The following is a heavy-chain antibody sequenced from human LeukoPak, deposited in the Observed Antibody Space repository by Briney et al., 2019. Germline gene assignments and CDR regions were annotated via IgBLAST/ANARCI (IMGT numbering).Heavy chain of an antibody. CDR3: ASRDFWNPFDY. V-gene: IGHV4-39*07. Sequence: SETLSLTCTVSGGSISSSSYYWGWVRQPPGKGLEWIGSIYYSGSTYYNPSLKSRVTISVDTSKNQFSLKLSSVTAADTAVYYCASRDFWNPFDYWGQGTLVTVSS. CDR1: GGSISSSSYY. D-gene: IGHD3-3*01. J-gene: IGHJ4*02. CDR2: IYYSGST.